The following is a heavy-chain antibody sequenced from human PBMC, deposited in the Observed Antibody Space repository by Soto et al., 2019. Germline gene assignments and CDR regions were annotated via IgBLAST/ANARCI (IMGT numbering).Heavy chain of an antibody. Sequence: DVQLVESGGGVVKPGGSLRLSCAASGLSFNIYWMHWVRQVPGKGLVWLARINSDGSHTIYVDSVKGRFTISRDNAKNTVLLPMDSVRYEDTGVYYCAGGMAGLDVWGQGTTVTVSS. CDR3: AGGMAGLDV. J-gene: IGHJ6*02. CDR1: GLSFNIYW. CDR2: INSDGSHT. V-gene: IGHV3-74*01.